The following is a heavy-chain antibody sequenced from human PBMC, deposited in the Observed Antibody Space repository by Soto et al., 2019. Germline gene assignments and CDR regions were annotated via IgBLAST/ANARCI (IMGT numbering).Heavy chain of an antibody. J-gene: IGHJ4*02. V-gene: IGHV4-59*01. CDR1: GGSITSYY. D-gene: IGHD4-17*01. CDR2: IHYSGST. CDR3: ARFYGDYVADY. Sequence: SETLSLTCTVSGGSITSYYWSWIRQPPGKGLEWIGNIHYSGSTNYNPSLKSRATISVDTSKNQFSLKLSSVTAADTAVYYCARFYGDYVADYWGQGTLVTVSS.